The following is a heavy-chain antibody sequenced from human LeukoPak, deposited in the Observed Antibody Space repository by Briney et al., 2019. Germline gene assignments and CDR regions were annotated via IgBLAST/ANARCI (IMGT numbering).Heavy chain of an antibody. D-gene: IGHD2-8*01. CDR1: GFTFSSYS. Sequence: GGSLRLSCAASGFTFSSYSMNWVRQAPGKGLEWVSAISGSGGSTYYADSVKGRFTISRDNSKNTLYLQMNSLRAEDTAVYYCAKVSVLFNCTNGVCYTSGPFDYWGQGTLVTVSS. V-gene: IGHV3-23*01. CDR2: ISGSGGST. CDR3: AKVSVLFNCTNGVCYTSGPFDY. J-gene: IGHJ4*02.